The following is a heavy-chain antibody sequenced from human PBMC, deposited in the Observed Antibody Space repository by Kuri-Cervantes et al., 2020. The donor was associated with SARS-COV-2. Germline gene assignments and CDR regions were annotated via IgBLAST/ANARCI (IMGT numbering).Heavy chain of an antibody. Sequence: GGSLRLSCAASGSTFSSYAMHWVRQAPGKGLEWVAVISYDGSNKYYADSVKGRFTISRDNSKNTLYLQMNSLRAEDTAVYYCVIVDTAMVGFGDYWGQGTLVTVSS. D-gene: IGHD5-18*01. CDR3: VIVDTAMVGFGDY. V-gene: IGHV3-30-3*01. CDR1: GSTFSSYA. J-gene: IGHJ4*02. CDR2: ISYDGSNK.